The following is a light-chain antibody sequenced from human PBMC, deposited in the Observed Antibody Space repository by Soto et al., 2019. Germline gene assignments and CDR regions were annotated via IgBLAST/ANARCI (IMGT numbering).Light chain of an antibody. CDR3: QQYKSYFLT. V-gene: IGKV1-5*03. J-gene: IGKJ4*01. Sequence: DIQMTQSPSTLSASVGDRVTITCRASQSISNWLAWYQQKPGKAPKLLIYKASSLESGVPSRFSGRGSGTEFTLTISSLQPDDFATYYCQQYKSYFLTFGGGTKVEIK. CDR2: KAS. CDR1: QSISNW.